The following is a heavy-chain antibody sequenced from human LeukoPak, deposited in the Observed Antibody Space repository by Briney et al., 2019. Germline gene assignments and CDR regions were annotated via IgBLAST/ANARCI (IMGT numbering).Heavy chain of an antibody. CDR2: IHPSGML. V-gene: IGHV4-31*03. D-gene: IGHD3-22*01. CDR3: SRGLDSRKLGY. J-gene: IGHJ4*02. CDR1: GASFSTGDQY. Sequence: SETLSLTCTVSGASFSTGDQYWNWIRQSPGKGLEWIGSIHPSGMLYNNPSLESRVTISIDTSNNQFSLHLNTVTAADTAVYFCSRGLDSRKLGYWGQGTLVTVSS.